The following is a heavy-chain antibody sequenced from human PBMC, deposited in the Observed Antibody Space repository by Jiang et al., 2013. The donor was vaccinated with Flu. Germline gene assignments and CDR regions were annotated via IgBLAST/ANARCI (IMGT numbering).Heavy chain of an antibody. CDR1: GTFSSYA. V-gene: IGHV1-69*01. J-gene: IGHJ6*02. CDR2: IIPIFGTA. D-gene: IGHD3-10*01. CDR3: ARDRVFGAPYGSGSYYPFRDNYYYGMDV. Sequence: GTFSSYAISWVRQAPGQGLEWMGGIIPIFGTANYAQKFQGRVTITADESTSTAYMELSSLRSEDTAVYYCARDRVFGAPYGSGSYYPFRDNYYYGMDVWGQGTTVTVSS.